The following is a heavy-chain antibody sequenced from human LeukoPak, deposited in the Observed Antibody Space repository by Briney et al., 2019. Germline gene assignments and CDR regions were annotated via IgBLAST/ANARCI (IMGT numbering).Heavy chain of an antibody. CDR1: GFTFSSYA. D-gene: IGHD4-17*01. CDR3: AKAPTKDGDYGIDY. V-gene: IGHV3-23*01. J-gene: IGHJ4*02. CDR2: ISGSGGST. Sequence: PGGSLRLSCAASGFTFSSYAMSWVRQAPGKGLEWVSAISGSGGSTYYADSVKGRFTISRDNSKNTLYLQMNSLRAEDTAVYYCAKAPTKDGDYGIDYWGQGTLVTVSS.